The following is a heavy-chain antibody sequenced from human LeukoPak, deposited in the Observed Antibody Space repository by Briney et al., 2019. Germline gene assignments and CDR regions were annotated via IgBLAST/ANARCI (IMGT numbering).Heavy chain of an antibody. CDR2: ISSNGGST. V-gene: IGHV3-64*01. Sequence: GGSLGLSCAASGLTFSSYAMHWVRQAPGKGLEYVSAISSNGGSTYYANSVKGRFTISRGNSKNTLYLQMGSLRAEDMAVYYCTRDHGGNSFDYWGQGTLVTVSS. CDR1: GLTFSSYA. D-gene: IGHD4-23*01. J-gene: IGHJ4*02. CDR3: TRDHGGNSFDY.